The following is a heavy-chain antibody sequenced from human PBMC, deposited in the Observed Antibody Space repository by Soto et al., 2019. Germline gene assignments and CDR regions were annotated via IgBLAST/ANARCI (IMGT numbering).Heavy chain of an antibody. V-gene: IGHV3-23*01. CDR1: GSIFSSYA. J-gene: IGHJ4*02. Sequence: PGGSLRLSCAASGSIFSSYAMSWVRQAPGKGLEWVSTISGSGGPTYYADSVKGRFTISRDNSKNTLYLQMNSLKAEDTAIYYCAKDRRIQLWSTPGYWGQGTLVTVSS. CDR2: ISGSGGPT. D-gene: IGHD5-18*01. CDR3: AKDRRIQLWSTPGY.